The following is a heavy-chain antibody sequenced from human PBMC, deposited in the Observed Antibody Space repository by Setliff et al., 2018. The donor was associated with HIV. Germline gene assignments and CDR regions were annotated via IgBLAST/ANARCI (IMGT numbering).Heavy chain of an antibody. CDR2: ISYDATRT. V-gene: IGHV3-30*01. CDR1: GFTFSTFA. J-gene: IGHJ6*03. Sequence: SLRLSCVASGFTFSTFAMHWVRQAPGKGLEWVSVISYDATRTSYADSVKGRFTISRDNSKNTVYLQMNSLRPEDSAVFHCAKDLRIDTRADYCIDVWGKGTTVTVSS. CDR3: AKDLRIDTRADYCIDV. D-gene: IGHD5-18*01.